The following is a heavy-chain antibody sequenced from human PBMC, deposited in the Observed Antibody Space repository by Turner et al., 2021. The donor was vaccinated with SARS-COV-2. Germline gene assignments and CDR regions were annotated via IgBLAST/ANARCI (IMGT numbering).Heavy chain of an antibody. D-gene: IGHD2-2*01. CDR3: ARDRPSAATFLNFDY. V-gene: IGHV1-18*04. Sequence: QVQLVQSGAEVKKPGASVKVSCKASAYTFTSYGISWVRQATGQGLEWMGWIGAYNGNTNYAQKLQGRVTMTTDTPTSTAYMELRSLRSDDTAVYSCARDRPSAATFLNFDYWGQGTLVTVSS. J-gene: IGHJ4*02. CDR1: AYTFTSYG. CDR2: IGAYNGNT.